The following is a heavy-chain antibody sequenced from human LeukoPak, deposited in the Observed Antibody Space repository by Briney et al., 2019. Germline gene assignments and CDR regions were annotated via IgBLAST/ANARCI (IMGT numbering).Heavy chain of an antibody. CDR1: GYNFTSYW. Sequence: GESLQISCKGSGYNFTSYWIGWVRQMPGKGLEWMGIIYPGDSDTRYSPSFQGQVTISADKSISTAYLQWSSLKASDTAMYYCARHRRSGYSYRWYFDLWGRGTLVTVSS. D-gene: IGHD5-18*01. J-gene: IGHJ2*01. CDR2: IYPGDSDT. CDR3: ARHRRSGYSYRWYFDL. V-gene: IGHV5-51*01.